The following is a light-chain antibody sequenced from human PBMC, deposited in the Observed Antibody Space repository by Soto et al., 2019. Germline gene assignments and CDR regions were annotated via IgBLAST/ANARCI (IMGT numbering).Light chain of an antibody. CDR2: GAS. V-gene: IGKV3-20*01. CDR1: QSVSSSS. Sequence: EIVLTQSPGTLSLSPGQRATLSCRASQSVSSSSLAWYQQRPGQAPRLLLYGASRRATGIPDRFSGSGSGTDFTLTISRLEPEDFAVYYCQLYGASPKYTFGQGTKLEIK. CDR3: QLYGASPKYT. J-gene: IGKJ2*01.